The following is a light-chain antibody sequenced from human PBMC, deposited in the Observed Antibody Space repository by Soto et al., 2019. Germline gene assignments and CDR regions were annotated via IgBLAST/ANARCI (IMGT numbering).Light chain of an antibody. J-gene: IGKJ3*01. V-gene: IGKV3D-15*02. Sequence: IVLTQSPATLSVSPGERATLSCRASQSVSSNLAWHQQRPGQAPRLLIYGASTRATGVPARFSGGGSGTEFALTISRLEPEDFAVYFCQQYDASPLTFGPGTKVDIK. CDR1: QSVSSN. CDR3: QQYDASPLT. CDR2: GAS.